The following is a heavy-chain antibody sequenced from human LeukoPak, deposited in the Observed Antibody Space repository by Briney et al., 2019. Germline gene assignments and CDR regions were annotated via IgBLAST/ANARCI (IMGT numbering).Heavy chain of an antibody. CDR1: GFTFADYA. CDR3: SKGNYGMDV. J-gene: IGHJ6*02. CDR2: ISWNSGSI. D-gene: IGHD3-10*01. V-gene: IGHV3-9*01. Sequence: GRSLRLSCAAPGFTFADYAMHWVRQAPGKGLEWVSGISWNSGSIDYADSVKGRFTISRDNAKKSLCLQMDSLRPEDTALYYCSKGNYGMDVWGQGTTVTVSS.